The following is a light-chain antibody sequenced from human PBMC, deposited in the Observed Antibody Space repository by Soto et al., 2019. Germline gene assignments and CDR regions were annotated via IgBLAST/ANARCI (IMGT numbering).Light chain of an antibody. J-gene: IGKJ5*01. CDR2: KVS. CDR1: QSLVYTDGFTY. Sequence: DVVMTQSPLSLPVTLGQPASISCRSSQSLVYTDGFTYLNWFQQRPGQSPRRLIFKVSKRDSGVPERFSGSGSGTDFTLKISRVEAEDVGVYYCMQGTRGPRITFGQGTRLEIK. V-gene: IGKV2-30*01. CDR3: MQGTRGPRIT.